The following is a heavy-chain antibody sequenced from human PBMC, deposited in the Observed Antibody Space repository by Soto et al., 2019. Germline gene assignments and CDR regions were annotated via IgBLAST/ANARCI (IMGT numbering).Heavy chain of an antibody. CDR1: GGSISSGDFY. CDR3: ARGGPTGGSYKYNWFDP. J-gene: IGHJ5*02. D-gene: IGHD2-15*01. V-gene: IGHV4-30-4*01. Sequence: SETLFLTCTVSGGSISSGDFYWSWIRQPPGRGLEWIGYISYSGSTYYNTSLKSRVTISVDTSKNQFSLKLNSVTAADTAVYYCARGGPTGGSYKYNWFDPWGKGTLVTVSS. CDR2: ISYSGST.